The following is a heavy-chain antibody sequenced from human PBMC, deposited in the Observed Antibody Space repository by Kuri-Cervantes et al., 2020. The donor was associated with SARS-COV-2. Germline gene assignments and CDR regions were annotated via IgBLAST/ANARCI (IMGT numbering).Heavy chain of an antibody. J-gene: IGHJ4*02. Sequence: GESLKISCAASGFTSSGHWIHWVRQAPGKGLVWVSRINPDGSYTNNADSVKGRFTLSRDNAKNMLFLQMNSLRAEDTAVYYCAKGLRTTGPDHWGQGTLVTVSS. CDR3: AKGLRTTGPDH. CDR2: INPDGSYT. CDR1: GFTSSGHW. D-gene: IGHD4-17*01. V-gene: IGHV3-74*01.